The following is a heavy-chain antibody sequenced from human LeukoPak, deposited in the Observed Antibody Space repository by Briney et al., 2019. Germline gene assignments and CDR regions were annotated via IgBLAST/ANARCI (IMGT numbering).Heavy chain of an antibody. CDR1: GFTFSTYG. D-gene: IGHD6-6*01. J-gene: IGHJ4*02. Sequence: GGALRLSCAASGFTFSTYGMNWVRQSPGKGPEWVSSISDDGKSTYYTDSVKGRFTISRDNSKNTLYLQMNSLRAEDTAVYYCAKRVPYSSSTVYFDSWGQGTRVVVSS. CDR2: ISDDGKST. CDR3: AKRVPYSSSTVYFDS. V-gene: IGHV3-23*01.